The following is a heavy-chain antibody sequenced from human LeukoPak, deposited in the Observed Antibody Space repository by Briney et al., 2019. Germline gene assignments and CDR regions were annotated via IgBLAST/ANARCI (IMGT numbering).Heavy chain of an antibody. D-gene: IGHD1-26*01. J-gene: IGHJ4*02. V-gene: IGHV4-39*01. CDR2: IYYSGST. CDR3: ARLSGSYWPPGY. Sequence: PSETLSLTCTVSGGSISSSSYYWGWIRHPPGKGLEWIGSIYYSGSTYYNPSLKSRVTISVDTSKNQFSLKLSSVTAADTAVYYCARLSGSYWPPGYWGQGTLVTVSS. CDR1: GGSISSSSYY.